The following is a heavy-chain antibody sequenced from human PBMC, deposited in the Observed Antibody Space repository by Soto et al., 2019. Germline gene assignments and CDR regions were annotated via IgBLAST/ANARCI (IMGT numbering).Heavy chain of an antibody. D-gene: IGHD5-18*01. CDR1: GFTVSSNY. J-gene: IGHJ3*02. CDR3: ARAYSYGTNDAFDI. CDR2: IYSGGST. Sequence: TGGSLRLSCAASGFTVSSNYMSWVRQAPGKGLEWVSVIYSGGSTYYADSVKGRFTISRDNSKNTLYLQMNSLRAEDTAVYYCARAYSYGTNDAFDIWGQGTMVTVSS. V-gene: IGHV3-53*01.